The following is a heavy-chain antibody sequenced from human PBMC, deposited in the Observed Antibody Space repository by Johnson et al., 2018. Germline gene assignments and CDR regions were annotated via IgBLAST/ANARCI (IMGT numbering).Heavy chain of an antibody. CDR2: ISSDGGSI. J-gene: IGHJ6*03. Sequence: VQLVESGGGLVQPGGSLRLSCAASGFIFSSYSMHWVRQAPGKGLEYVSTISSDGGSIYYVNSVKGRFTISRDNSKNKLYIQMGSLRGEDMAVYYCTRDEAYCSGGSCRYYYYMDGWGKGTTVTVSS. CDR3: TRDEAYCSGGSCRYYYYMDG. D-gene: IGHD2-15*01. V-gene: IGHV3-64*01. CDR1: GFIFSSYS.